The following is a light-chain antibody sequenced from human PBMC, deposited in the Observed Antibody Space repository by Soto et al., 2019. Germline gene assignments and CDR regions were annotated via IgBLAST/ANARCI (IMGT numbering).Light chain of an antibody. J-gene: IGKJ3*01. V-gene: IGKV1-9*01. CDR2: SAS. CDR3: QQLKSYPFT. Sequence: IQLTQSPSSLSASVGDRVTITCRASHVINNYLAWYQQNPGKAPKLLIYSASTLQRGVPTRFSGGGSATDCTLTISGLQPEDFATHYCQQLKSYPFTLGHGTKVDL. CDR1: HVINNY.